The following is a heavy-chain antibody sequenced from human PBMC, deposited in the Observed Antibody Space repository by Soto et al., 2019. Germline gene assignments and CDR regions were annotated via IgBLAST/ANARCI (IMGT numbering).Heavy chain of an antibody. V-gene: IGHV3-30*18. D-gene: IGHD3-22*01. J-gene: IGHJ4*02. CDR1: GFTFTDYG. CDR3: AKDTYYHDSSGYYVFDY. CDR2: ISYDGSNK. Sequence: QVQLVESGGGVVQPGRSLRLSCADSGFTFTDYGMHWVRQAPVKGLEWVAVISYDGSNKNYADSVKGRFTISRDNSKNTLYLQMNSLRAEDKGVYYCAKDTYYHDSSGYYVFDYWGQGTLVTVSS.